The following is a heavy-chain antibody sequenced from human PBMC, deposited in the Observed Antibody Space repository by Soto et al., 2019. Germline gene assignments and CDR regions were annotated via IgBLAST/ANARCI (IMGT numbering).Heavy chain of an antibody. CDR2: IKTKMEGEPR. V-gene: IGHV3-15*01. D-gene: IGHD6-19*01. CDR3: TPEQWVVRRFDY. CDR1: GFAFGNAW. J-gene: IGHJ4*02. Sequence: PVGSLRLSCAASGFAFGNAWMSWVRQSPGKGLEWLGRIKTKMEGEPREYGAPVKGRFTMSRDDARNMLYLHLNSLRVEDTGVYYCTPEQWVVRRFDYWGPGTLVIVSS.